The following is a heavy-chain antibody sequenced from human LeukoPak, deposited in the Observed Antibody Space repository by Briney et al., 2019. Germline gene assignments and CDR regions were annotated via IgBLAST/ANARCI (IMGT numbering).Heavy chain of an antibody. D-gene: IGHD2-21*02. CDR1: GDSVSSSAHY. CDR2: IYYSGST. V-gene: IGHV4-39*01. CDR3: ARHGHHGDHNY. Sequence: SETLSLTCIVSGDSVSSSAHYWGWIRQPPGKGLEWIGSIYYSGSTYYNPSLKSRVTISVDTSKNQFSLKLTSVTAADTAVYYCARHGHHGDHNYWGQGTLVTVSS. J-gene: IGHJ4*02.